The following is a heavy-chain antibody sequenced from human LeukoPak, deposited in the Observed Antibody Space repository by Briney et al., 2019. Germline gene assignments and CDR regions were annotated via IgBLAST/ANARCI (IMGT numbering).Heavy chain of an antibody. J-gene: IGHJ4*02. V-gene: IGHV3-21*01. CDR3: AREGSGYDYNFDY. CDR2: ISSSSSYI. Sequence: GGPLRLSCGASGFTSSSYSMNWVRQAPGKGLEWVSSISSSSSYIYYADSVKGRFTISRDNAKNSLYLQMNSLRAEDTAVYYCAREGSGYDYNFDYWGQGTLVTVSS. CDR1: GFTSSSYS. D-gene: IGHD5-12*01.